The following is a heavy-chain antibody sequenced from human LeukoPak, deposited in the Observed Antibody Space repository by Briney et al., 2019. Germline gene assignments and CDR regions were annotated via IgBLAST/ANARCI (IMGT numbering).Heavy chain of an antibody. D-gene: IGHD2-21*01. Sequence: GGSLRLSCVASGFTFTTYSMNWVRQAPGKGLEWVSLISSSGSTIYYADSVKGRFTISRDNAKNSLYLQMNSLRAEDTAVYYCARLFSTAHYWGQGALVTVSS. V-gene: IGHV3-48*04. J-gene: IGHJ4*02. CDR1: GFTFTTYS. CDR3: ARLFSTAHY. CDR2: ISSSGSTI.